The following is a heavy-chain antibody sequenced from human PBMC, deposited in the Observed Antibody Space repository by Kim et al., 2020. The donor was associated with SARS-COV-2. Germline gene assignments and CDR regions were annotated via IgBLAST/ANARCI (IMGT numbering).Heavy chain of an antibody. CDR3: ARVYYYNNRAEDY. CDR2: ISSSGSTI. CDR1: GFTFSSYE. D-gene: IGHD3-22*01. J-gene: IGHJ4*02. Sequence: GGSLRLSCAASGFTFSSYEMNWVRQAPGKGLEWVSYISSSGSTIYYADSVKGRFTISRDNAKNSLYLQMNSLRAEDTAVYYCARVYYYNNRAEDYWGQGTLVTVSS. V-gene: IGHV3-48*03.